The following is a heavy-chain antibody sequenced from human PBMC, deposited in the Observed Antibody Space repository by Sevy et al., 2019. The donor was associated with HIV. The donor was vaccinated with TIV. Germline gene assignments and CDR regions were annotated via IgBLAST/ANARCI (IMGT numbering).Heavy chain of an antibody. V-gene: IGHV3-13*01. CDR1: GFTFSGYD. D-gene: IGHD2-2*01. CDR2: IGTAGDT. J-gene: IGHJ6*03. Sequence: GGSLRLSCAASGFTFSGYDMHWVRQATGKGLEWVSTIGTAGDTYYPGSVKGRFTISRENAKNSLYLQMNSLRAGDTAVYYCARGGDIVVVPAVWGYMDVWGKGTTVTVSS. CDR3: ARGGDIVVVPAVWGYMDV.